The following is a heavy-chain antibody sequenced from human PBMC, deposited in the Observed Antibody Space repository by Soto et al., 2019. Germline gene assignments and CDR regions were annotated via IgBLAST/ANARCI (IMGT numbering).Heavy chain of an antibody. CDR1: GASFSGYY. D-gene: IGHD6-19*01. Sequence: SETLSLTCAVYGASFSGYYCSWIRQTPGKGLEWIGEINHTGSTNYNPSLKSRVTISVDTSKNQFSLNLTSVTAADTAVYYCARGSAGQWLVLWGQGTLVTVSS. J-gene: IGHJ4*02. CDR2: INHTGST. CDR3: ARGSAGQWLVL. V-gene: IGHV4-34*01.